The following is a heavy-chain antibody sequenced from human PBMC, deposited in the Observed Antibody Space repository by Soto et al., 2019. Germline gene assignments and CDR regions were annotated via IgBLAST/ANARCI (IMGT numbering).Heavy chain of an antibody. Sequence: QMQLVESGGGVVQPGRSLRLSCAASGFTFSRYGMHWVRQAPGKGLEWVAVISYDGGDKHYADSVKGRFTISRDNSKNTLYLQMNSLRAEDRAVYYCSKDADQGAASYYFDHWGQGTLVTVTS. J-gene: IGHJ4*02. D-gene: IGHD6-25*01. V-gene: IGHV3-30*18. CDR1: GFTFSRYG. CDR3: SKDADQGAASYYFDH. CDR2: ISYDGGDK.